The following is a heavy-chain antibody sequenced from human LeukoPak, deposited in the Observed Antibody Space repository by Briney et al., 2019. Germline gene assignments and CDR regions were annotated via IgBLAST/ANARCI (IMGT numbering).Heavy chain of an antibody. J-gene: IGHJ4*02. V-gene: IGHV5-51*01. CDR1: GYTLTNNW. CDR3: ARVDSSGYYGD. CDR2: IYPGDSDT. Sequence: GESLKISCKISGYTLTNNWIGWVRQMPGKGLEWMGIIYPGDSDTRYSPSFQGQVTISADKSISTAYLQWSSLKASDTAMYYCARVDSSGYYGDWGQGTLVTVSS. D-gene: IGHD3-22*01.